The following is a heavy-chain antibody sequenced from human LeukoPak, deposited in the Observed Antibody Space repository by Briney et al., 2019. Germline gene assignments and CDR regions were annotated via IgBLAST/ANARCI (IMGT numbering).Heavy chain of an antibody. V-gene: IGHV1-2*02. CDR1: GYTFTDYY. CDR3: ARDFTGGYFDY. D-gene: IGHD2-8*02. Sequence: ASVKVSCKASGYTFTDYYIHWVRQAPGQGLERMGWINPNSGGTNFAERFQGRVTMTRDTSTSTAYLELSGQRSDDTAVYYCARDFTGGYFDYWGQGTLVTVSS. CDR2: INPNSGGT. J-gene: IGHJ4*02.